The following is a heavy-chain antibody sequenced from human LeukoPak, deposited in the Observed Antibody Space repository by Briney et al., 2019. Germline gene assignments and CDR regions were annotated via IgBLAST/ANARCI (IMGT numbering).Heavy chain of an antibody. V-gene: IGHV4-4*02. J-gene: IGHJ4*02. CDR3: AGEDMVPQYFDY. Sequence: PSGTLSLTCAVSGGSGGSISSSNYWSWVRQPPGKGLEWIGEIYHSGSTNYNPSLKSRVTISVDKSKNQFSLKLHSVTAADTAVYYCAGEDMVPQYFDYWGQGTLVTVSS. CDR1: GGSGGSISSSNY. CDR2: IYHSGST. D-gene: IGHD3-10*01.